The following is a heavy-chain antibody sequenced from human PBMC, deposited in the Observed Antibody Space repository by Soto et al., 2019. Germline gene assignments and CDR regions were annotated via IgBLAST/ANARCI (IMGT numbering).Heavy chain of an antibody. Sequence: GGSLRLSCAASGFTFSSYAMSWVRQAPGKGLEWVSAISGSGGSTYYADSVKGRFTISRDHSKNTLYLQMNSLRAEDTAVYYCAKLRGIAAAGSWFDPWGQGTLVTVSS. CDR2: ISGSGGST. CDR1: GFTFSSYA. V-gene: IGHV3-23*01. D-gene: IGHD6-13*01. J-gene: IGHJ5*02. CDR3: AKLRGIAAAGSWFDP.